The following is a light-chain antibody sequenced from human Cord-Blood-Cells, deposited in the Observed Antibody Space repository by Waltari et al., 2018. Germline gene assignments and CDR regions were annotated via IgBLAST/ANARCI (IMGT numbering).Light chain of an antibody. CDR1: KLGDKY. CDR3: QAWDSSTDVV. J-gene: IGLJ2*01. Sequence: SYELTQPPSVSVSPGQTASITCSGDKLGDKYACWYQQKPGQSPVLVIYQDSKRPSGIPERFSGANEGNTATLTISGTQAMGEADYYCQAWDSSTDVVFGGGTKLTVL. CDR2: QDS. V-gene: IGLV3-1*01.